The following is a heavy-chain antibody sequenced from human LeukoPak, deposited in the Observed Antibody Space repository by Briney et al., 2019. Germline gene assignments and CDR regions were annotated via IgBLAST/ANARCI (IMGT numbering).Heavy chain of an antibody. D-gene: IGHD3-22*01. J-gene: IGHJ4*02. CDR2: ISSNGGST. Sequence: QPGGSLRLSCAASGFTFSSYAMHWVRQAPGKGLEYVSAISSNGGSTYYANSVKGRFTISRDNSKNTLYLQMNSLRAEDTAVYYCARGGLYYYDSSGYYDYWGQGTLVTVSS. CDR3: ARGGLYYYDSSGYYDY. CDR1: GFTFSSYA. V-gene: IGHV3-64*01.